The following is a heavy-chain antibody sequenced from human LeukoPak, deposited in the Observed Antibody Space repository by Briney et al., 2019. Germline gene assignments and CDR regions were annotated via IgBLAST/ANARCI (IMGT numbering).Heavy chain of an antibody. CDR3: VKVANRGDILTGYFALDY. CDR2: VSSIGNGA. CDR1: GFTFNIYA. Sequence: GGSLRLSCAASGFTFNIYAMSWVRQAPGKGLEWVSAVSSIGNGAYYADSVMGRFTISRDNSKNTLYLQMNNLRAEDTAVYYCVKVANRGDILTGYFALDYWGQGTLVTVSS. D-gene: IGHD3-9*01. V-gene: IGHV3-23*01. J-gene: IGHJ4*02.